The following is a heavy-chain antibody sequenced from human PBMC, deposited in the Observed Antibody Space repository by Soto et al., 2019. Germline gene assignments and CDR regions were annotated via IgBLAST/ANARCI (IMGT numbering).Heavy chain of an antibody. V-gene: IGHV3-66*01. Sequence: EVQLVESGGGLVQPGGSLRLSCEASGFTFSTKYMSWVRQAPGKGLEWVSVIYSGGSTFYADSVRGRFTISRDNSKNTVNLQMNSLRAEDTAVYYCARDPWAADYWGQGTLVNVSS. CDR1: GFTFSTKY. D-gene: IGHD3-16*01. CDR3: ARDPWAADY. J-gene: IGHJ4*02. CDR2: IYSGGST.